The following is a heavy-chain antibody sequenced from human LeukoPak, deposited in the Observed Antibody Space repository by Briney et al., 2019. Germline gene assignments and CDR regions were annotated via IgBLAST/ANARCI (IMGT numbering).Heavy chain of an antibody. CDR1: GFTFSTYG. Sequence: PGGSLRLSCSASGFTFSTYGMNWVRQAPGKGLEWVSAISGSGGSTYYADSVKGRFTISRDNSKNTLYLQMNSLRAEDTAVYYCARDREDSYGLNYYYYMDVWGKGTTVTISS. CDR2: ISGSGGST. V-gene: IGHV3-23*01. CDR3: ARDREDSYGLNYYYYMDV. J-gene: IGHJ6*03. D-gene: IGHD5-18*01.